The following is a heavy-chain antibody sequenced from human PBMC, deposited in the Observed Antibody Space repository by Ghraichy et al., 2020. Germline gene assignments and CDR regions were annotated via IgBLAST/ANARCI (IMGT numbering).Heavy chain of an antibody. V-gene: IGHV4-34*01. CDR1: GGSFSGYY. CDR3: ARSITMVRGPKGRWFDP. CDR2: INHSGST. D-gene: IGHD3-10*01. Sequence: SETLSLTCAVYGGSFSGYYWSWIRQPPGKGLEWIGEINHSGSTNYNPSLKSRVTISVDTSKNQFSLKLSSVTAADTAVYYCARSITMVRGPKGRWFDPWGQGTLVTVSS. J-gene: IGHJ5*02.